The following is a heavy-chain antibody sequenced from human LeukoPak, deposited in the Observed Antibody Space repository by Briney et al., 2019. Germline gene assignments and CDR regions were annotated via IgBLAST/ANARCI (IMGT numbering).Heavy chain of an antibody. D-gene: IGHD3-9*01. CDR1: GLTFSSDW. V-gene: IGHV3-7*03. CDR3: ARDQNYFDWLPYYYYYYGMDV. Sequence: GGSLRLSCVASGLTFSSDWMTWVRQAPGKGLEWLASIKHDGSENYLVDSVKGRFTISRDNAQSSLFLQMNSLRAEDTAVYYCARDQNYFDWLPYYYYYYGMDVWGQGTTVTVSS. CDR2: IKHDGSEN. J-gene: IGHJ6*02.